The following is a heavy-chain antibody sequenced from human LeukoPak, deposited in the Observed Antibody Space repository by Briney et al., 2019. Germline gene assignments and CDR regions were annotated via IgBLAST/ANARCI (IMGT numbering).Heavy chain of an antibody. V-gene: IGHV4-34*01. CDR2: INHSGST. D-gene: IGHD3-16*01. CDR1: GGSFSGYY. Sequence: SETLSLTCAVYGGSFSGYYWSWIRQPPGKGLEWIGEINHSGSTNYNPSLKSRVTISVDRSKNQFSLKLTSVTAADTAVYYCARSLGVGPLFWGQGTLVTVSS. J-gene: IGHJ4*02. CDR3: ARSLGVGPLF.